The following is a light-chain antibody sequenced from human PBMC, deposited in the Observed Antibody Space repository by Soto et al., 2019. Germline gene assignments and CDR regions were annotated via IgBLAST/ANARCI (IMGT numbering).Light chain of an antibody. Sequence: QSALTQPPSASGSPGQSVTISCIGTSSDVGGYNYVSWYQQHPGKAPKLTISGVSKRPSGAPDPFSGSKSGNTASLTVSGLQAEDEADYFCSSYAGSNDLVFGGGTQLTVL. CDR2: GVS. V-gene: IGLV2-8*01. CDR1: SSDVGGYNY. CDR3: SSYAGSNDLV. J-gene: IGLJ3*02.